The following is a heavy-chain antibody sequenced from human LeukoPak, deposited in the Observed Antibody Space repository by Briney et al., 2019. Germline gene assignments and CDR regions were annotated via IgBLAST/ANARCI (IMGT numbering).Heavy chain of an antibody. V-gene: IGHV7-4-1*02. D-gene: IGHD1-1*01. J-gene: IGHJ4*02. CDR1: GFTFNNYP. CDR3: ARDASTGRYDY. CDR2: ISTNTGIP. Sequence: GASVKVSCKASGFTFNNYPLNWVRQAPGQGLEWMGYISTNTGIPTYAQGFTGRFVFSLDISASTAYLQISSLKAEDTAVYYCARDASTGRYDYWGQGTLVTVSS.